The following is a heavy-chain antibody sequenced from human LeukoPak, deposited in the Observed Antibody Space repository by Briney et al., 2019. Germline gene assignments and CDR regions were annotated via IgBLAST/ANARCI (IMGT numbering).Heavy chain of an antibody. V-gene: IGHV4-30-2*01. Sequence: PSETLSLTCTVSGGSISSGGYSWSWIRQPPGKGLEWIGYIYHSGSTYYNPSLKSRVTISVDRSKNQFSLKLSSVTAADTAVYYCARANYDILTGYPYAFDIWGQGTMVTVSS. CDR3: ARANYDILTGYPYAFDI. CDR2: IYHSGST. J-gene: IGHJ3*02. CDR1: GGSISSGGYS. D-gene: IGHD3-9*01.